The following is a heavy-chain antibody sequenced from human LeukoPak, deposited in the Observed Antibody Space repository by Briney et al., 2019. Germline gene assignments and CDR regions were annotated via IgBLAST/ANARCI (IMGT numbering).Heavy chain of an antibody. CDR3: AKDTLKGRSYGTFFDY. V-gene: IGHV3-23*01. J-gene: IGHJ4*02. D-gene: IGHD5-18*01. CDR2: ISGSGGST. CDR1: GFTFSSYA. Sequence: GGSLRLSCAASGFTFSSYAMSWGRPAPGKGLEWVSAISGSGGSTYYADSVKGRFTISRDNSKNTLYLQMNSLRDEDTAVYYCAKDTLKGRSYGTFFDYWGQGTLVTVSS.